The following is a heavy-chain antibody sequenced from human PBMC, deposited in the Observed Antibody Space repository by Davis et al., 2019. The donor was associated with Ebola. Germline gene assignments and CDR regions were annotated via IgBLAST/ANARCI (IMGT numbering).Heavy chain of an antibody. CDR1: GDSISSYY. J-gene: IGHJ4*02. CDR2: IYYSGST. D-gene: IGHD6-13*01. CDR3: AGSSWYKPGGY. Sequence: GSLRLSCTVSGDSISSYYWSWIRQPPGKGLEWIGYIYYSGSTNYNPSLKSRVTISVDTSKNQFSLKLSSVTAADTAVYYCAGSSWYKPGGYWGQGTLVTVSS. V-gene: IGHV4-59*01.